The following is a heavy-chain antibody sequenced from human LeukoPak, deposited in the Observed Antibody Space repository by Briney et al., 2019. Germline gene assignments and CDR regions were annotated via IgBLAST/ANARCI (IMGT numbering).Heavy chain of an antibody. V-gene: IGHV6-1*01. Sequence: SQTLSLTCAISGDSVSSNSAAWNWIRQSPSRGLEWLGRTYYRSKWYNDYAVSVKSRITINPDTSKNQLSLQPNSVTPEDTAVYYCARVPFQAVVAATRWGQGTLVTVSS. CDR1: GDSVSSNSAA. CDR2: TYYRSKWYN. CDR3: ARVPFQAVVAATR. J-gene: IGHJ4*02. D-gene: IGHD2-15*01.